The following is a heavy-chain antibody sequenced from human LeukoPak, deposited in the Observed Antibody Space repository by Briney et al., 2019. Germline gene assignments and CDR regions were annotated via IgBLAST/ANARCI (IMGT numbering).Heavy chain of an antibody. D-gene: IGHD3-10*01. J-gene: IGHJ4*02. V-gene: IGHV4-39*01. CDR1: GGSISNSNYY. CDR2: IYFSGST. CDR3: ARHSYYYGSGTYFFDY. Sequence: PSETLSLTCTVSGGSISNSNYYWGWIRQPPGKGLEWVGSIYFSGSTYYNPSLKSRVTISVDTSKNQFSLKLSSVTAADTAVYYCARHSYYYGSGTYFFDYWGQGTLVTVSS.